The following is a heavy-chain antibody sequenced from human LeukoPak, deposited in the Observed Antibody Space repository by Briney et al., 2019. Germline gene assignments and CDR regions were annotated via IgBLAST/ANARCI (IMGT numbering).Heavy chain of an antibody. D-gene: IGHD3-10*01. CDR1: GFTFSSYS. CDR3: ARRGAFDI. Sequence: GGSLRLSCAASGFTFSSYSMNWVRQAPGKGLEWVSYISSSSSTIYYADSVKGRFTISRDNAKNSLYLQMNSLRAEDTAVYYCARRGAFDIWGQGTMVTVSS. V-gene: IGHV3-48*01. J-gene: IGHJ3*02. CDR2: ISSSSSTI.